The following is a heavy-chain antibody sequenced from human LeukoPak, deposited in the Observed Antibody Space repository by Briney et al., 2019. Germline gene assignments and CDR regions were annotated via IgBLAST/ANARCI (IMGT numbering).Heavy chain of an antibody. J-gene: IGHJ4*02. Sequence: PSETLSLTCTVSGGSISSYYWSWIRQPAGKGLEWIGRIYTSGSTNYNPSLKSRVTMSVDTSKNQFSLKLSSVTAADTAVYYCARDLCSSTSCLPFDYWGQGTLVTVSS. CDR2: IYTSGST. D-gene: IGHD2-2*01. CDR3: ARDLCSSTSCLPFDY. V-gene: IGHV4-4*07. CDR1: GGSISSYY.